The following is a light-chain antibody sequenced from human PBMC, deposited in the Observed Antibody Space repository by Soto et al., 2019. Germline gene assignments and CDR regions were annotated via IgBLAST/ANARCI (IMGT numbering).Light chain of an antibody. J-gene: IGKJ5*01. CDR3: QQYTNWPIT. V-gene: IGKV3-20*01. CDR2: GAS. Sequence: EIVLTQPPGTLSLSPGERATLSCRASQSVSSSYLAWYQQKPGQAPRLLIYGASSRATGIPDRFSGSGSGTEFTLTISSLQSDDLGVYYCQQYTNWPITFGQGTRLEIK. CDR1: QSVSSSY.